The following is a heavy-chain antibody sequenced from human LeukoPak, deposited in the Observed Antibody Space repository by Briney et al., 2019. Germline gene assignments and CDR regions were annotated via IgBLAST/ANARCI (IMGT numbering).Heavy chain of an antibody. Sequence: GGSLRLSCAASGFTFSNYIMNWVRQAPGKGLEWVSYITSSSTVYYAGSVKGRFTISRDNAKNSLFLQMNSLRAEDTAVYYCARDYCSGPKCYFIDYWGQGALVTVSS. CDR3: ARDYCSGPKCYFIDY. D-gene: IGHD2-15*01. CDR1: GFTFSNYI. J-gene: IGHJ4*02. CDR2: ITSSSTV. V-gene: IGHV3-48*04.